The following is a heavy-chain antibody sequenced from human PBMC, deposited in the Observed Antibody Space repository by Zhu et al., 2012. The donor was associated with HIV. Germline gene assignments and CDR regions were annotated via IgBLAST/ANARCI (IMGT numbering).Heavy chain of an antibody. J-gene: IGHJ4*01. CDR3: ARLRDTSGYYYPFDY. CDR2: VYYTGTT. Sequence: QVQLRESGPGLVKPSETLSLTCSVSGGSTSSHYWSWIRQPPGKGLEWIGYVYYTGTTNYNPSLKSRVTISLDMSKNQFSLKLTSVTAADTAVYYCARLRDTSGYYYPFDYWARNPGHRLL. CDR1: GGSTSSHY. V-gene: IGHV4-59*11. D-gene: IGHD3-22*01.